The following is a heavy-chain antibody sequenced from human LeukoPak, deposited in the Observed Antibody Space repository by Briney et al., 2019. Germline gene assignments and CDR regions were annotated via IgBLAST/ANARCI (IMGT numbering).Heavy chain of an antibody. CDR1: GYTFTAYY. CDR2: IDPNSGDT. V-gene: IGHV1-2*06. Sequence: ASVKVSCKASGYTFTAYYIHWVRQAPGQGLEWMGRIDPNSGDTKYAEKFQDRVTMTRDTSMNTAYMEISSLRYDDTAVYYCGRGIQSFDPWGQGTLVTVSS. J-gene: IGHJ5*02. CDR3: GRGIQSFDP.